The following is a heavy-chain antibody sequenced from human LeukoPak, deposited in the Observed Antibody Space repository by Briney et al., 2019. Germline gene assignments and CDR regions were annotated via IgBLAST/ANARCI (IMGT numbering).Heavy chain of an antibody. CDR3: ATDYYGSGSYDY. Sequence: SVKVSCKASGGTFSSYAISWVRQAPGQGLEWMGGIIPIFGTANYAQKFQGRVTITADESTSTAYMELSSLRSEDTAVYYCATDYYGSGSYDYWGQGTLVTVSS. J-gene: IGHJ4*02. V-gene: IGHV1-69*01. CDR2: IIPIFGTA. D-gene: IGHD3-10*01. CDR1: GGTFSSYA.